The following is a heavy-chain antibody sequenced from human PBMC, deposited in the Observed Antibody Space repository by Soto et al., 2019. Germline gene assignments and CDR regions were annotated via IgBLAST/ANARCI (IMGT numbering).Heavy chain of an antibody. D-gene: IGHD6-6*01. V-gene: IGHV3-21*01. Sequence: EVQLVESGGGLVKPGGSLRLSCAASGFTFSSYSMNWVRQAPGKGLEWVSSISSSSSYIYYADSVKGRFTISRDNAKNSLYLQMNSLRAEDTAVYYCARVGGQLVPGFDCWGQGTLVTVSS. CDR2: ISSSSSYI. CDR3: ARVGGQLVPGFDC. J-gene: IGHJ4*02. CDR1: GFTFSSYS.